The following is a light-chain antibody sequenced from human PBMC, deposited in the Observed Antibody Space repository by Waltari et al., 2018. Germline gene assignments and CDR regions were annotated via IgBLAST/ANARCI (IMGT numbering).Light chain of an antibody. CDR1: SANIGREY. Sequence: HSVLTQPPSVSATTGQKVTISCSASSANIGREYVVWYQQVPGTAPKLLIYKNYQRPSGIPDRFSGSKSGTSATLDITGLQTGDEAHYYCGTWDNTLSAHVFGPGTEVTVL. J-gene: IGLJ1*01. V-gene: IGLV1-51*01. CDR2: KNY. CDR3: GTWDNTLSAHV.